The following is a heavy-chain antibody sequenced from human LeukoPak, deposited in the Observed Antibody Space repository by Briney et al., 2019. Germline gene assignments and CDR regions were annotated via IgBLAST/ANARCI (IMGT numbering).Heavy chain of an antibody. D-gene: IGHD3-10*01. V-gene: IGHV1-2*02. Sequence: GASVKVSCKGSGYTFNHHGISWVRQAPGQGLEWMGWINPYSGGTQYAQKFQGRVAMTRDTSVSTAYLELTSLRSDDTAVYYCARDTPGGMTRGVPNWFDPWGQGSLVTVSS. CDR1: GYTFNHHG. CDR2: INPYSGGT. J-gene: IGHJ5*02. CDR3: ARDTPGGMTRGVPNWFDP.